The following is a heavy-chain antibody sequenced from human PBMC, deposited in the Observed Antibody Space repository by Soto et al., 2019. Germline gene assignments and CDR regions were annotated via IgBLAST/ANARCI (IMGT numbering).Heavy chain of an antibody. CDR3: ARLGLLSWTVGTDHFNY. V-gene: IGHV4-39*01. J-gene: IGHJ4*02. Sequence: QLQLQESGPGLVRLSETLSLACSVSGGPIKSDGYYWAWIRHPPGKGLEYIANIYYTGTTHYNPSLKSRVAISVDTADNQFPLGLSSMTAADTAVYYCARLGLLSWTVGTDHFNYWGQGILVRVSS. CDR2: IYYTGTT. CDR1: GGPIKSDGYY. D-gene: IGHD2-15*01.